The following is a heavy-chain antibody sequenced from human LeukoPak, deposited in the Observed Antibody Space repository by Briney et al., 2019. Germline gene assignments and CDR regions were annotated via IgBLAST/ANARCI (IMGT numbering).Heavy chain of an antibody. CDR3: ARIELYGGNLAY. V-gene: IGHV3-7*01. Sequence: PGGSLRPSCAASGFTFSTYWMTWVRQAPGKGLEWVTNIKEDGSGKYYVDSVKGRFTISRDNAKNSLYLQMDSLRAEDTAVYYCARIELYGGNLAYWGQGTLVTVSS. CDR1: GFTFSTYW. CDR2: IKEDGSGK. D-gene: IGHD4-23*01. J-gene: IGHJ4*02.